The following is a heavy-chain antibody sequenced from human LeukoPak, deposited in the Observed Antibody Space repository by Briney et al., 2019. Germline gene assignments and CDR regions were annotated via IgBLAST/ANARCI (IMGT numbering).Heavy chain of an antibody. CDR2: ISSSSSYI. CDR3: AREISSSWSHYYYYMDV. Sequence: PGGSLRLSCAASGFTFSSYSMNWVRQAPGKGLEWVSSISSSSSYIYYADAFKGRFNISRDTAKNSLYMQMTSLRAEDTAVYYCAREISSSWSHYYYYMDVWGKGTTVTISS. V-gene: IGHV3-21*01. CDR1: GFTFSSYS. D-gene: IGHD6-13*01. J-gene: IGHJ6*03.